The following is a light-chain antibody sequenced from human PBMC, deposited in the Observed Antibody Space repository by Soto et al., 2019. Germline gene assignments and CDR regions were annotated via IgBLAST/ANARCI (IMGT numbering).Light chain of an antibody. J-gene: IGKJ4*01. CDR3: HQRNSLGS. CDR2: GAS. CDR1: QSVGAQ. Sequence: EVVLTQYPATLSLSPGERATLSCRASQSVGAQFAWYQQKPGQSPRLLIYGASNRASGISARFSGSGSGTDFTLTIAILEPEDSPVYYCHQRNSLGSFGGGARVQIK. V-gene: IGKV3-11*01.